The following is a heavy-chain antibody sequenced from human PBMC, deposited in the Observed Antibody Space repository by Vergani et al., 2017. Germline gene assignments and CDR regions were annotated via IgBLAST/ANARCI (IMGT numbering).Heavy chain of an antibody. CDR2: ISSSSSYI. CDR1: GFTFSSYS. D-gene: IGHD3-10*01. J-gene: IGHJ6*02. Sequence: EVQLVESGGGLVKRGGSLRLSCAASGFTFSSYSMNWVRQAPGKGLEWVSSISSSSSYINYSDSLKGRFTISRDNAKSSLYLQMNSLRAEDTGVYYCARYRYYLGSGSYPYFYYYGLDVWGQGTAVTVSS. CDR3: ARYRYYLGSGSYPYFYYYGLDV. V-gene: IGHV3-21*01.